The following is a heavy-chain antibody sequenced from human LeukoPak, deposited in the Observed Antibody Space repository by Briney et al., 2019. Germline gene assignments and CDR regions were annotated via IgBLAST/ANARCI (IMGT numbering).Heavy chain of an antibody. V-gene: IGHV3-7*03. CDR1: GFTFRNYW. D-gene: IGHD5-12*01. CDR2: IKQDGSEK. Sequence: GGSLRLSCAASGFTFRNYWMNWVRQAPGKGLEWVANIKQDGSEKYYVDSVKGRFTISRDNSKNTLYLQMNSLRAEDTAVYYCAKAYSGYDPGPYYYYGMDVWGQGTTVTVSS. J-gene: IGHJ6*02. CDR3: AKAYSGYDPGPYYYYGMDV.